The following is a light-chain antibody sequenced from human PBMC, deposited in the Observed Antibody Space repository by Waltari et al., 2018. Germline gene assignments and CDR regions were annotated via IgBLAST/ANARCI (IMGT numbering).Light chain of an antibody. J-gene: IGKJ5*01. V-gene: IGKV1-5*03. CDR1: QSISSW. CDR3: QHYNTYSRSIT. CDR2: KAS. Sequence: DIQMTQSPSTLSASVADRVTTACRASQSISSWLAWYQQKPGKAPKLLIYKASTLESGVPSRFSGSGSGTEFTLTISSLQPDDFATYYCQHYNTYSRSITFGQGTRLEIQ.